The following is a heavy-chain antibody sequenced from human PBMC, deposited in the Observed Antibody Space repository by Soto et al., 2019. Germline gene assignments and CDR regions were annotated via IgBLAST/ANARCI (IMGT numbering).Heavy chain of an antibody. V-gene: IGHV3-21*01. J-gene: IGHJ4*02. D-gene: IGHD2-2*01. CDR3: ARDEYQLLSSSTYFDY. CDR1: GFTFSSYS. Sequence: GGSLRLSCAASGFTFSSYSMNWVRQAPGKGLEWVSSISSSSSYIYYADSVKGRFTISRDNAKNSLYLQMNSLRAEDTAVYYCARDEYQLLSSSTYFDYWGQGTLVTVSS. CDR2: ISSSSSYI.